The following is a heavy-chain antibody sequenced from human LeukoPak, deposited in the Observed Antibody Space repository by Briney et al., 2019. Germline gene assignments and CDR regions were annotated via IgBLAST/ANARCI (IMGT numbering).Heavy chain of an antibody. Sequence: SETLSLTCTVSGGSISSRSYYWGWIRQPPGKGLEWIGSIYYSGSTYYNPSLKSRVTISVDTSKNQFSLNLSSVTAADTAVYYCARDGADCGGDCYAFDIWGQGTMVTVSS. CDR1: GGSISSRSYY. V-gene: IGHV4-39*07. D-gene: IGHD2-21*02. CDR3: ARDGADCGGDCYAFDI. CDR2: IYYSGST. J-gene: IGHJ3*02.